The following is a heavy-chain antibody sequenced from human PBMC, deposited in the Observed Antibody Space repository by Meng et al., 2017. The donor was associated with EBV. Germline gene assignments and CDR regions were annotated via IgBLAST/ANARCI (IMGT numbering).Heavy chain of an antibody. CDR3: GEAGSEVAGTGDY. CDR2: IKPTSGGT. V-gene: IGHV1-2*05. D-gene: IGHD6-19*01. Sequence: QLVQSGVEGQQPGASVEESLDSVPNSFNGSDRQRARTTPEQGLAWMGRIKPTSGGTNTAQKFQGRVTMIRDTSIITAYIELSMLRPQITLVYYFGEAGSEVAGTGDYWGQGTLVTVSS. J-gene: IGHJ4*02. CDR1: PNSFNGSD.